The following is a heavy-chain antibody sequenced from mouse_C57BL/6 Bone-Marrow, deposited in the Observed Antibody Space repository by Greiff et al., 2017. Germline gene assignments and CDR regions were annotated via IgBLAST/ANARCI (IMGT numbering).Heavy chain of an antibody. CDR3: TAWFAY. CDR2: IRLKSDNYAT. Sequence: EVKLMESGGGLVQPGGSMKLSCVASGFTFSNYWMNWVRQSPEKGLEWVAQIRLKSDNYATHYAVSVKGRFTISSDDSKSSVYMQMNNLRAEDTGIYYCTAWFAYWGQGTLVTVSA. J-gene: IGHJ3*01. CDR1: GFTFSNYW. V-gene: IGHV6-3*01.